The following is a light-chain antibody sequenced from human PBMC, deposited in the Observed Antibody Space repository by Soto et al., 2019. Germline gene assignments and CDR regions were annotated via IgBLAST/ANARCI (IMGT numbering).Light chain of an antibody. CDR2: LGS. CDR1: QSLLHSNGYNY. J-gene: IGKJ1*01. CDR3: MQALQTPRT. V-gene: IGKV2-28*01. Sequence: DIVMTQSPLSLPVTPGEPASISCRSSQSLLHSNGYNYLVWYLQKPGQSPHLLIYLGSYRASGVPDRFSGSGSGTDFTLKISRVEADDVGVYYCMQALQTPRTFGLGTKVEIK.